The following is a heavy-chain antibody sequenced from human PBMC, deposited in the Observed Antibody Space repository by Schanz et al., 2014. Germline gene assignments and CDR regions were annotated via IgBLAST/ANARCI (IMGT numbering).Heavy chain of an antibody. V-gene: IGHV3-NL1*01. CDR1: GFTFSSYG. CDR2: INGDGSRT. J-gene: IGHJ4*02. D-gene: IGHD3-10*01. CDR3: AKDPRGDKNDRAYYFDY. Sequence: VQLLESGGGVVQPGRSLRLSCAASGFTFSSYGMHWVRQAPGKGLVWVSRINGDGSRTAYADSVKGRFGISRDNSENTLYLQMSSLRVEDTAVYYCAKDPRGDKNDRAYYFDYWGQGTLVSVSS.